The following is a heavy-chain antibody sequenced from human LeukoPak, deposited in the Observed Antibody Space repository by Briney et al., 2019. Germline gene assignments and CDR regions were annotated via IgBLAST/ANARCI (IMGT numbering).Heavy chain of an antibody. CDR3: ARDLGRSTTGTTGWFDP. CDR2: IIPIFGTA. V-gene: IGHV1-69*05. Sequence: SVKVSCKASGGTFSSYAISWVRQAPGQGLEWMGGIIPIFGTANYAQKFQGRVTITTDESTSTAYMELSSLRSEDTAVYYCARDLGRSTTGTTGWFDPWGQGTLDTVSS. J-gene: IGHJ5*02. CDR1: GGTFSSYA. D-gene: IGHD1-1*01.